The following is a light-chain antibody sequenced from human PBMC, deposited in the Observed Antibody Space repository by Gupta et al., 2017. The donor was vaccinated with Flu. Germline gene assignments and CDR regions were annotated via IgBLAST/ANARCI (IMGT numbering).Light chain of an antibody. V-gene: IGKV1-5*03. CDR2: QAD. CDR1: QSIGSS. J-gene: IGKJ2*01. Sequence: PSTLSASVGDRVIITCRASQSIGSSLGWYQQKPGTAPKLLIYQADNLENGVPSRFSGGGSGTEFTLTISSLQPDDSATYVCQQSQSSPYTFGQGTQLEIK. CDR3: QQSQSSPYT.